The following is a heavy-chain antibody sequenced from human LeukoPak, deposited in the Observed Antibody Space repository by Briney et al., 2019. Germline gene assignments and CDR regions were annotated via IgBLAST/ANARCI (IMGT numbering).Heavy chain of an antibody. J-gene: IGHJ4*02. CDR3: ARGGSVRGNAYGSFEI. D-gene: IGHD3-10*01. Sequence: GGSLRLSCAASGFTFSTYWMHWVRQAPGKGLEWVSVIYSGGSTYNADSVKGRFTISRDNSKNTVYLQMNSLRAEDTAVYFCARGGSVRGNAYGSFEIWGQGTLVTVSS. CDR2: IYSGGST. V-gene: IGHV3-66*01. CDR1: GFTFSTYW.